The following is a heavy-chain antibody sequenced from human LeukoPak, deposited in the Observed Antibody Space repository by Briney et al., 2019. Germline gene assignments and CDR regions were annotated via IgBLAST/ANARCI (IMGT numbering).Heavy chain of an antibody. CDR3: ARAVGSGSFQTYYYYMDV. Sequence: ASETLSLTCTVSGGSISSYYWSWIRQPAGKGLEWIGRIYTSGSTNYNPSLKSRVTMSVDTSKNQFSLKLSSVTAADTAVYYCARAVGSGSFQTYYYYMDVWGKGTTVTISS. V-gene: IGHV4-4*07. D-gene: IGHD3-10*01. CDR1: GGSISSYY. CDR2: IYTSGST. J-gene: IGHJ6*03.